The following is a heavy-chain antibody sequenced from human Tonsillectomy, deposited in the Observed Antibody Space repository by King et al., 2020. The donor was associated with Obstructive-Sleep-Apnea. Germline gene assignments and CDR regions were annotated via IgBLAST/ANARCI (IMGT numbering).Heavy chain of an antibody. J-gene: IGHJ4*02. D-gene: IGHD3-10*01. V-gene: IGHV3-9*01. CDR2: ISWNSGSI. CDR3: AKTPSVTMVRGVVFDY. Sequence: VQLVESGGGLVQPGRSLRLSCAASGFTFDDYAMHWVRQAPGKGLEWVSGISWNSGSIGYADSVKGRFTISRDNAKNSLYLKMNSLRVEDTALYYCAKTPSVTMVRGVVFDYWGQGTLVTVSS. CDR1: GFTFDDYA.